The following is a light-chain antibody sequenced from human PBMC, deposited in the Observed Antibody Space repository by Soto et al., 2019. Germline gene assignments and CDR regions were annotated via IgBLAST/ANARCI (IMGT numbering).Light chain of an antibody. CDR1: SSDVGGFNY. V-gene: IGLV2-14*01. CDR2: DGS. CDR3: SSYASSTTVV. J-gene: IGLJ2*01. Sequence: QSALTQPASLSGSPGQSITISCTGTSSDVGGFNYVSWYQQHPGKAPKLMIYDGSNRPSGVSNRFSGSKSGNTASLTISGLQAEDEADYYCSSYASSTTVVFGGGTKLTVL.